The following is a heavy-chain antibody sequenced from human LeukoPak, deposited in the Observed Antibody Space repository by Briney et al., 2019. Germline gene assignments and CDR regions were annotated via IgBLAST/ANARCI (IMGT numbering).Heavy chain of an antibody. CDR2: VSHSGNT. Sequence: SETLSLTCTVSGGSVSTYYWSWIRQPPGKELEWIGYVSHSGNTNCNPSLKSRLTMSLDTSKNHFSLSLSSVNAADTAVYYCARAGSGWSFDYWGQRSLVTVSS. CDR3: ARAGSGWSFDY. V-gene: IGHV4-59*02. CDR1: GGSVSTYY. J-gene: IGHJ4*02. D-gene: IGHD6-19*01.